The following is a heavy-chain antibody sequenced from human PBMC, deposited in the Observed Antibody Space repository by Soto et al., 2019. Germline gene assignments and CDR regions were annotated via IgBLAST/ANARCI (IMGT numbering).Heavy chain of an antibody. V-gene: IGHV3-66*01. D-gene: IGHD3-16*01. Sequence: ESGGGLVQPGGSLRLSCAASGFTVSSNYMSWVRQAPGKGLEWVSVIYSGGSTYYADSVKGRFTISRDNSKNTLYLQMNSLRAEDTAVYYCARGLWSLDYYYYMDVWGKGTTVTVSS. CDR1: GFTVSSNY. J-gene: IGHJ6*03. CDR3: ARGLWSLDYYYYMDV. CDR2: IYSGGST.